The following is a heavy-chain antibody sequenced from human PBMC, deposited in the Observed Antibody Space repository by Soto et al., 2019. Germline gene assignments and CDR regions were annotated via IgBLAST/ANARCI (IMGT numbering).Heavy chain of an antibody. CDR3: PRHDTSGYYSGFPGSFDH. V-gene: IGHV3-7*01. J-gene: IGHJ4*02. Sequence: VQLVESGGGLVQPGGSLRLSCAASGFTFSNYWMSWVRPAPGKGLEGVANKKKDGSEKYYVDSVKGRINISRDNAKNSVYLQMTRLRAEDTAVYYCPRHDTSGYYSGFPGSFDHWGQGTLVTVSS. D-gene: IGHD3-22*01. CDR2: KKKDGSEK. CDR1: GFTFSNYW.